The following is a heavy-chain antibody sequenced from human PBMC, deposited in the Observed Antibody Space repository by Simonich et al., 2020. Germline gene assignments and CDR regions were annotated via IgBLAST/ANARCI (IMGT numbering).Heavy chain of an antibody. V-gene: IGHV4-38-2*01. CDR1: GYSISSGYY. CDR2: IYHKGST. CDR3: ARVGYSNYYYYGMDV. J-gene: IGHJ6*02. D-gene: IGHD6-13*01. Sequence: QVQLQESGPGLAKPSETLSLTCAVSGYSISSGYYWGWIRQPPGKGLEWIGSIYHKGSTHYTPSLKRRVTISVDTSKNQCSLKLSSVTAADTAVYYCARVGYSNYYYYGMDVWGQGTTVTVSS.